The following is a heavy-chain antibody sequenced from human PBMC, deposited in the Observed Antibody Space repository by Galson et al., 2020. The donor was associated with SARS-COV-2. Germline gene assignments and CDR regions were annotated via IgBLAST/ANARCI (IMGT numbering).Heavy chain of an antibody. CDR2: ISHDGSTK. Sequence: TGGSLRLSCAASGFPFSNFAMHWVRQAAGKGLEWVAIISHDGSTKYNTDSMKGRFTISRDNSKNTLFLQMNSLRDEDTAVYYCAREGPDYTSSYFDYWGQGTPVTVSS. CDR3: AREGPDYTSSYFDY. D-gene: IGHD2-2*02. J-gene: IGHJ4*02. V-gene: IGHV3-30*04. CDR1: GFPFSNFA.